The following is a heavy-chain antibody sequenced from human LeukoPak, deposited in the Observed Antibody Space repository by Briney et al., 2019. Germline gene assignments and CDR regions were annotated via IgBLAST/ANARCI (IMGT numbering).Heavy chain of an antibody. Sequence: GGSLRLSCAASGFPHISYAMSWVRQAPGKGLEWVSGISGSGGDTFYADSVKGRFTISRDNFKNTLYLHMSSLRAEDTAVYYCAKEGYSYGLSGMVCWGQGTLVSVSS. CDR1: GFPHISYA. CDR3: AKEGYSYGLSGMVC. D-gene: IGHD5-18*01. CDR2: ISGSGGDT. J-gene: IGHJ4*02. V-gene: IGHV3-23*01.